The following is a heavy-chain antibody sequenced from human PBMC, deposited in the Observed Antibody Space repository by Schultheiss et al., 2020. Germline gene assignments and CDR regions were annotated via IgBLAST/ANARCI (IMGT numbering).Heavy chain of an antibody. J-gene: IGHJ4*02. CDR2: IVVGSGNT. Sequence: SVKVSCKASGFTFTSSAVQWVRQARGQRLEWIGWIVVGSGNTNYAQKFQERVTLTRDMSTSTAYMELSSLRAEDTAVYYCATVFGRDAVDIVATGSVAFDIWGQGTLVTVAS. V-gene: IGHV1-58*01. D-gene: IGHD5-12*01. CDR1: GFTFTSSA. CDR3: ATVFGRDAVDIVATGSVAFDI.